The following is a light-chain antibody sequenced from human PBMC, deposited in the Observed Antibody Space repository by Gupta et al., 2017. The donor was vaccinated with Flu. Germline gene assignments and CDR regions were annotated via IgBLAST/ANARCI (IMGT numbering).Light chain of an antibody. Sequence: NFMLTQPHSVSESPGQTVTISCPRSSGSIASNYVQWYQQRPGSAPTTVIYEDNQRPSGVPDRFSGSIDSSSNSASLTISGLKTEDEADYYCQSYDSSNWVFGGGTKLTVL. J-gene: IGLJ3*02. V-gene: IGLV6-57*03. CDR2: EDN. CDR1: SGSIASNY. CDR3: QSYDSSNWV.